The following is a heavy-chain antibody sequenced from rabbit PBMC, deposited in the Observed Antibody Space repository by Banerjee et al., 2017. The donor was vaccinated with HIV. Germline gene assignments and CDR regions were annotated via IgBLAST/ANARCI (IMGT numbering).Heavy chain of an antibody. V-gene: IGHV1S45*01. D-gene: IGHD4-1*01. Sequence: QEQLEESGGDLVKPEGSLTLTCTASGFSFSRNYWICWVRQAPGKGPEWIACIYTGSSAGTYCASWAKGRFTISKTSSTTVTLQMTSLTAADTATYFCARDLAGVIGWNFNFWGPGTLVTVS. CDR2: IYTGSSAGT. CDR3: ARDLAGVIGWNFNF. J-gene: IGHJ4*01. CDR1: GFSFSRNYW.